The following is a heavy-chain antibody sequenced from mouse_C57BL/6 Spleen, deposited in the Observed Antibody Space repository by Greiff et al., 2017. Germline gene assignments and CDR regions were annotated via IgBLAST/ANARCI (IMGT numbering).Heavy chain of an antibody. Sequence: QVQLKESGAELVRPGASVTLSCKASGYTFTDYEMHWVKQTPVHGLEWIGAIDPATGGTAYNQKFKGKAILTADKSSSTAYMELRSLTSEDSAVYYCTRRYSNSNAMDYWGQGTSVTVSS. D-gene: IGHD2-5*01. CDR2: IDPATGGT. V-gene: IGHV1-15*01. CDR1: GYTFTDYE. J-gene: IGHJ4*01. CDR3: TRRYSNSNAMDY.